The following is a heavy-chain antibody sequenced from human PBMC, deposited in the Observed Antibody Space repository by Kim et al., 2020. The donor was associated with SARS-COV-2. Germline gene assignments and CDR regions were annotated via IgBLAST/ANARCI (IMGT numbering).Heavy chain of an antibody. Sequence: ASVKVSCKASGYTFTSYAMNWVRQAPGQGLEWMGWINTNTGNPTYARGFTGRFVFSLDTSVSTAYLQISSLKAEDTAVYYCARAHVDTIFGVVINPYYYMDVWGKGTTVTVSS. J-gene: IGHJ6*03. V-gene: IGHV7-4-1*02. CDR1: GYTFTSYA. D-gene: IGHD3-3*01. CDR2: INTNTGNP. CDR3: ARAHVDTIFGVVINPYYYMDV.